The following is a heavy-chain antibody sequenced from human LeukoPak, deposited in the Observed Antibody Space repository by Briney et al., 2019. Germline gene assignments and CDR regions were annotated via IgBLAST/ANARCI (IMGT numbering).Heavy chain of an antibody. CDR3: AREKYYFDY. Sequence: SETLSLTCAVYGGSFSSYYWDWIRQPPGKGLEWIGSIDYSGSTYYNPSLKSRVTISVDTSKNQFSLKLSSVTAADTAVYYCAREKYYFDYWGQGTLVTVSS. CDR1: GGSFSSYY. V-gene: IGHV4-39*07. CDR2: IDYSGST. J-gene: IGHJ4*02.